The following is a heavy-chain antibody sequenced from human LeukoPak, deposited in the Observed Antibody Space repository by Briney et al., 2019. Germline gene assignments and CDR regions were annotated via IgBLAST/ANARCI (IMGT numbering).Heavy chain of an antibody. CDR1: GGSFSAYY. D-gene: IGHD2/OR15-2a*01. Sequence: SETLSLTCAASGGSFSAYYWSWIRQPPGKGLEWIGEINHSGSTNYNPSLKSRVTISVDTSKNQFSLKLSSVTAADTAVYYCARVFSGAFDIWGQGTMVTVSS. CDR2: INHSGST. J-gene: IGHJ3*02. CDR3: ARVFSGAFDI. V-gene: IGHV4-34*01.